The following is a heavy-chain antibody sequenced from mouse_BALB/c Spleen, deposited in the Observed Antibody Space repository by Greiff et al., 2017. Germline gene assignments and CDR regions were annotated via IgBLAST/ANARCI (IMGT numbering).Heavy chain of an antibody. CDR1: GFTFSSYG. D-gene: IGHD1-1*01. CDR3: ARHSITTVSYFDY. Sequence: EVKVVESGGDLVKPGGSLKLSCAASGFTFSSYGMSWVRQTPDKRLEWVATISSGGSYTYYPDSVKGRFTISRDNAKNTLYLQMSSLKSEDTAMYYCARHSITTVSYFDYWGQGTTLTVSS. V-gene: IGHV5-6*01. CDR2: ISSGGSYT. J-gene: IGHJ2*01.